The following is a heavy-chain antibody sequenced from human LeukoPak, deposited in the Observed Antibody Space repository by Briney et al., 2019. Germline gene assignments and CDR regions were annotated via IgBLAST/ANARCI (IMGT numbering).Heavy chain of an antibody. CDR2: INPNSGGT. D-gene: IGHD6-13*01. Sequence: ASVKVSCKASGYTFTGYYMHWVRQAPGQGLEWMGWINPNSGGTNYAQKFQGWVTMTRDTSISTAYMELSRLRPDDAAVYYCARDLAAAGPTYYFDYWGQGTLVTVSS. CDR3: ARDLAAAGPTYYFDY. J-gene: IGHJ4*02. CDR1: GYTFTGYY. V-gene: IGHV1-2*04.